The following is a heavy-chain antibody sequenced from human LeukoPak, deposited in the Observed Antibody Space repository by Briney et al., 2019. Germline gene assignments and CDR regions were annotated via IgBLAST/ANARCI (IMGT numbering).Heavy chain of an antibody. CDR3: ARATQSSVGAALY. D-gene: IGHD1-26*01. V-gene: IGHV1-46*01. CDR2: INPSGGST. Sequence: ASVKVSCKASGSTFTRYYIHWVRQAPGQGLEWMGIINPSGGSTSYAQKFQGRVTMTRDTSTSTVYMELSSLRSEDTAVYYCARATQSSVGAALYWGQGTLVTVSS. CDR1: GSTFTRYY. J-gene: IGHJ4*02.